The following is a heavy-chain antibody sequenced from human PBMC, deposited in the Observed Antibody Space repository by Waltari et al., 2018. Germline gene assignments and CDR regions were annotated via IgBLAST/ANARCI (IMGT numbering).Heavy chain of an antibody. Sequence: QVQLQESGPGLVKPTHTLSLTCTVSGEPISDDVSRWTYWTWIRQSAGKGLEWIGHIYSSGSVDDNPSLRSRVTISLDTPKSHFTLKLTSVTAADTAVYYCANRGVGNYFKYFRLWSPGTLVTVSS. V-gene: IGHV4-61*02. J-gene: IGHJ1*01. CDR3: ANRGVGNYFKYFRL. CDR1: GEPISDDVSRWTY. D-gene: IGHD1-7*01. CDR2: IYSSGSV.